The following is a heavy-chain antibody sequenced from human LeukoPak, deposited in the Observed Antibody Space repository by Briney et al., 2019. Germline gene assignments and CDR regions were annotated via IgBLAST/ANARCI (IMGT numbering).Heavy chain of an antibody. CDR3: ARKNYYYYYMDV. CDR2: INHSGST. J-gene: IGHJ6*03. V-gene: IGHV4-34*01. CDR1: GGSFSDYY. Sequence: TSETLSLTCAVYGGSFSDYYWSWIRQSPGKGLEWIGVINHSGSTNYNPSLESRVTISVDASKKQFSLKLSSVTAADTAVYYCARKNYYYYYMDVWGKGTTVTVSS.